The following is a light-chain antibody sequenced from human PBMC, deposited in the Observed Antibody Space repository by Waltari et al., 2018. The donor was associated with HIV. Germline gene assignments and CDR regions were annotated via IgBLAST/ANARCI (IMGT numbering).Light chain of an antibody. V-gene: IGKV3-20*01. J-gene: IGKJ3*01. Sequence: EIVLTQSPDTLSLSPGERATLSCWASQSVRSSLAWYQQKPGQAPRLFIYGASSRATGIPDRFSGSGSGTDFNLTINRLEPEDFAVYYCQHYGISFRFGPGTRVDMK. CDR2: GAS. CDR1: QSVRSS. CDR3: QHYGISFR.